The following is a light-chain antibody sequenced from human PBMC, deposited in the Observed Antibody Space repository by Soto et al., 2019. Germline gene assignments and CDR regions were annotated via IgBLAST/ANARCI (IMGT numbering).Light chain of an antibody. Sequence: DIQMPQYPSTLSGSVGDRVTITCRASQTISSWLAWYQQRPGKAPKLLIYKASTLKSGVPSRFSGSGSGTEFTLTISSLQPDDFATDYCQLYNIYSEAFGQGTKVDIK. J-gene: IGKJ1*01. CDR2: KAS. CDR1: QTISSW. CDR3: QLYNIYSEA. V-gene: IGKV1-5*03.